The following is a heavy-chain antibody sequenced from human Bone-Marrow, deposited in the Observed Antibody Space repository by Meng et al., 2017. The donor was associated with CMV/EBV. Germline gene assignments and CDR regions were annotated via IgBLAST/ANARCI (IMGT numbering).Heavy chain of an antibody. CDR2: ITSSSDYV. D-gene: IGHD3/OR15-3a*01. Sequence: GESLKISCAASGFTFRTYNMNWVRQAPGKGLEWVSSITSSSDYVRYAGSVKGRFTISRDNAKNALYLQMNNVRAEDTAVYYCARVGPRVTFVGFFFDFWGLGTLVTISS. CDR3: ARVGPRVTFVGFFFDF. J-gene: IGHJ4*02. V-gene: IGHV3-21*01. CDR1: GFTFRTYN.